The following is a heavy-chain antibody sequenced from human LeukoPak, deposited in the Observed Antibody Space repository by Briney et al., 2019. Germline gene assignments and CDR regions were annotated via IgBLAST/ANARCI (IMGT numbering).Heavy chain of an antibody. D-gene: IGHD3-10*01. J-gene: IGHJ4*02. CDR2: ISSSSSYI. Sequence: GGSLRLSCAASGFTFSSYSMNWVRQAPGKGLEWVSSISSSSSYIYYADSVKGRFTISRDNAKNSLYLQMNSLRAEDTAVYYCARDEDYGSGSRALDYWGQGTLVTVSS. CDR1: GFTFSSYS. V-gene: IGHV3-21*01. CDR3: ARDEDYGSGSRALDY.